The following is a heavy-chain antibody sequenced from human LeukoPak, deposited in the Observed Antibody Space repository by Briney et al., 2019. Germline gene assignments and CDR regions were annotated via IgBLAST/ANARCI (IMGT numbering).Heavy chain of an antibody. Sequence: SQTLSLTCTVSGGSISSGSYYWSWIRQPAGKGLEWIGRIYTSGSTNYNPSLKSRVTISVDTSKNQFSLNLSSVTAADTAVYYCARDRSDYYGSGSYQSPWGQGTLVTVSS. D-gene: IGHD3-10*01. CDR2: IYTSGST. J-gene: IGHJ5*02. CDR1: GGSISSGSYY. V-gene: IGHV4-61*02. CDR3: ARDRSDYYGSGSYQSP.